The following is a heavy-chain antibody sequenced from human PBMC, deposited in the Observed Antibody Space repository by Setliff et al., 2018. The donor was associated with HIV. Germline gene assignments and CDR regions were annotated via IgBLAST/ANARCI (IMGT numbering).Heavy chain of an antibody. Sequence: GESLKISCAASGFIFSDYYMSWVRQAPGKGLEFVAHISPDGKTIHFADAVKGRFTISRDNAKNSLYLQMNSLRAEDTAVYYCARDGPGLSKADYYGMDVWGQGTKVTVSS. CDR1: GFIFSDYY. J-gene: IGHJ6*02. CDR2: ISPDGKTI. V-gene: IGHV3-11*04. CDR3: ARDGPGLSKADYYGMDV.